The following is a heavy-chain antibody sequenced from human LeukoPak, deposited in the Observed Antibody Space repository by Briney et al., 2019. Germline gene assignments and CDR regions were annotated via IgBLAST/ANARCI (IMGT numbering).Heavy chain of an antibody. CDR1: GYTFTSYG. CDR3: ARGRCSSTSCYAVSWFDP. V-gene: IGHV1-18*01. D-gene: IGHD2-2*01. CDR2: ISAYNGNT. J-gene: IGHJ5*02. Sequence: GASVKVSCKASGYTFTSYGISWVRQAPGQGLEWMGWISAYNGNTNYAQKLQGRVTMTTDTSTSTAYMELRSLRSDDTAVYYCARGRCSSTSCYAVSWFDPWGQGTLVTVSS.